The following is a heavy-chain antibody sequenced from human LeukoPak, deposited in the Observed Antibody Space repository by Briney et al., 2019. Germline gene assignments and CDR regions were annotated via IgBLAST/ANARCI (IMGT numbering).Heavy chain of an antibody. V-gene: IGHV1-8*01. CDR2: TNPNSGNI. CDR1: GYTFTSYD. J-gene: IGHJ4*02. CDR3: ARGYYGSGSYYMDY. D-gene: IGHD3-10*01. Sequence: ASVKVSCKASGYTFTSYDINWVRQATGQGLEWMGWTNPNSGNIGYAQKFQGRVTMTRSTSISTAYMELSSLRSEDTAVYYCARGYYGSGSYYMDYWGQGTLVTVSS.